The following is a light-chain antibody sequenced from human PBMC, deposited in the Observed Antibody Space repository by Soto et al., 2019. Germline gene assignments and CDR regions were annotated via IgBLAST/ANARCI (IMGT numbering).Light chain of an antibody. CDR1: QSISTY. CDR2: DAS. CDR3: QQRYVWLT. Sequence: EVVLTQSPVTLSVSPGERATLSCRASQSISTYLAWYQQKSGQAPRLLIYDASNRATGTPARFSGSGSGTDFTLTISSLEPEDSAVYYCQQRYVWLTFGGGTKVEIK. J-gene: IGKJ4*01. V-gene: IGKV3-11*01.